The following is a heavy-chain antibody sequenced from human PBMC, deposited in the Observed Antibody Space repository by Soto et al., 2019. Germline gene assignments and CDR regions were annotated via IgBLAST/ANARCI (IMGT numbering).Heavy chain of an antibody. D-gene: IGHD3-22*01. J-gene: IGHJ4*02. Sequence: PGGSLRLSCAASGFTFDDYGMSWVRQAPGKGLEWVSGINWNGGSTGYADSVKGRFTISRDNAKNSLYLQMNSLRAEDTALYYCARGKYYDSSGYYYFDYWGQGTLVTVSS. CDR2: INWNGGST. V-gene: IGHV3-20*04. CDR1: GFTFDDYG. CDR3: ARGKYYDSSGYYYFDY.